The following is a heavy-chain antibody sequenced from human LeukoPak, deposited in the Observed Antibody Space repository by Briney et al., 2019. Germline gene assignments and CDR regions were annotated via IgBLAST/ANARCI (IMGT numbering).Heavy chain of an antibody. CDR2: IIPILGTA. Sequence: ASVKVSCKTYGGTFSSYAIIWVRQAPGQGLEWMGGIIPILGTANYAQKLQGRVTMTTDTSTSTAYMELRSLRSDDTAVYYCARAWDTAMIDYWGQGTLVTVSS. CDR3: ARAWDTAMIDY. J-gene: IGHJ4*02. D-gene: IGHD5-18*01. V-gene: IGHV1-69*05. CDR1: GGTFSSYA.